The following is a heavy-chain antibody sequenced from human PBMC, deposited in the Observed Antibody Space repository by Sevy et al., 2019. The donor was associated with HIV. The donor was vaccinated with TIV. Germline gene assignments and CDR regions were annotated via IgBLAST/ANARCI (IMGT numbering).Heavy chain of an antibody. CDR1: GFTFSSYA. CDR3: AKQTHSSGWSPLAD. J-gene: IGHJ4*02. V-gene: IGHV3-23*01. Sequence: GRSLRLSCAASGFTFSSYAMSWVRQAPGKGLEWVSAISGSGGSTYYADSVKGRFTISRDNSKNTLYLQMNSLRAEDTAVYYCAKQTHSSGWSPLADWGQGTLVTVSS. CDR2: ISGSGGST. D-gene: IGHD6-19*01.